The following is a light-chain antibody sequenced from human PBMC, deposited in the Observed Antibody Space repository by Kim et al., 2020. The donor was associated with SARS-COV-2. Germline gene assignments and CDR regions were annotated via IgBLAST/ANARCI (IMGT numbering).Light chain of an antibody. Sequence: DIVMTQSPDSLALSLGERATINCKSSQSILSSSNNKNYLAWFQQKPGQPPKLLIYWASTRESWVPDRFSGSGSGTDFTLTISSLQAEDVALYYCQQYFGTPPKFGQGTKVEIK. CDR2: WAS. J-gene: IGKJ1*01. CDR3: QQYFGTPPK. CDR1: QSILSSSNNKNY. V-gene: IGKV4-1*01.